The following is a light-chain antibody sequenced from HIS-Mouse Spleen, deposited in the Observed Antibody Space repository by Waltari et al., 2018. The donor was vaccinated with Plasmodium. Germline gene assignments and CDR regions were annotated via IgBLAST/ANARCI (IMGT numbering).Light chain of an antibody. J-gene: IGLJ3*02. CDR3: QSADSSGTWV. CDR2: KDS. V-gene: IGLV3-25*03. Sequence: SYELTQPPSVSVSPGQTARITCSGDALPKQYAYWYQQKPGQAPVLVLYKDSARPSGLPERFSGSSSGTTVTLTISGVQAEDEADYYCQSADSSGTWVFGGGTKLTVL. CDR1: ALPKQY.